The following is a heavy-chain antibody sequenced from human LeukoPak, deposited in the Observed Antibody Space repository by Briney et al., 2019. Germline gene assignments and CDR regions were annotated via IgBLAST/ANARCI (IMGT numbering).Heavy chain of an antibody. CDR2: IIPIFGTA. J-gene: IGHJ4*02. CDR1: GGTFSSYA. CDR3: ARGRGYSYGFFDY. D-gene: IGHD5-18*01. V-gene: IGHV1-69*06. Sequence: GASVKVSCKASGGTFSSYAISWVRQAPGQGLEWMGGIIPIFGTANYAQKFQGRVTITADKSTGTAYMELSSLRSEDTAVYYCARGRGYSYGFFDYWGQGTLVTVSS.